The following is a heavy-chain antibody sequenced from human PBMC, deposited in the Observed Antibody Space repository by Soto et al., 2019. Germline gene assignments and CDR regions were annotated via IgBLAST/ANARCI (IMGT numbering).Heavy chain of an antibody. CDR3: ARARTKDYNNSDYDF. CDR2: INPNSGDT. Sequence: ASVKVSCKASGYTFIGYYMHWVRQAAGQGREWMGWINPNSGDTNYAQKFQGRVTMTRDTSISTAYTELSRLRFDDTAVYYCARARTKDYNNSDYDFWGQGNLVTVSS. D-gene: IGHD4-4*01. J-gene: IGHJ4*02. CDR1: GYTFIGYY. V-gene: IGHV1-2*02.